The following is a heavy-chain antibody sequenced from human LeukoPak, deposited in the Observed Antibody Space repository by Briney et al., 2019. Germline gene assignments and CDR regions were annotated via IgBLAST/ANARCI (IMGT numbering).Heavy chain of an antibody. Sequence: PSETLSLTCSVSGDSISSGSYYWSWIRQPPGKGLEWIGYIYYSGSTNYNPSLKSRVTISVDTSKNQFSLKLSSVTAADTAVYYCASYGSGSYFLESGFDYWGQGTLVTVSS. D-gene: IGHD3-10*01. CDR1: GDSISSGSYY. V-gene: IGHV4-61*01. J-gene: IGHJ4*02. CDR3: ASYGSGSYFLESGFDY. CDR2: IYYSGST.